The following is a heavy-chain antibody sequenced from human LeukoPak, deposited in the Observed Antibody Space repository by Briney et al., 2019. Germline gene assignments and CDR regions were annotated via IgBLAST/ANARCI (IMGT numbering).Heavy chain of an antibody. V-gene: IGHV3-23*01. CDR2: ISGSGGST. CDR3: ASSQTGSFDY. D-gene: IGHD1-1*01. J-gene: IGHJ4*02. Sequence: GGSLRLSCAASGCTFSSYAMSWVRQAPGKGLEWVSAISGSGGSTYYADSVKGRFTISRHNSKNTLYLQMNSLRAEDTAVYYCASSQTGSFDYWGQGTLVTVSS. CDR1: GCTFSSYA.